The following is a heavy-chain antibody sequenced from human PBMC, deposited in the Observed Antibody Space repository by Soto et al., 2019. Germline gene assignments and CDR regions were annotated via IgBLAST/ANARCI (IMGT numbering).Heavy chain of an antibody. Sequence: RASVKVSCKASGYTFNTYGINWVRRAPGQGRLEWMGWISGHNDKTNYEKKFQGRVTMTKDTSTNTAYMELRSLRSDDTAVYYCARALYSTKLYYYYGMDVWGQGTTVTVSS. CDR2: ISGHNDKT. CDR1: GYTFNTYG. J-gene: IGHJ6*02. D-gene: IGHD4-4*01. V-gene: IGHV1-18*01. CDR3: ARALYSTKLYYYYGMDV.